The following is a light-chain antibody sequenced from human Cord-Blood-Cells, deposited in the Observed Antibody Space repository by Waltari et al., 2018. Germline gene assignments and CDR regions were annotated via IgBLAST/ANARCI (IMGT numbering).Light chain of an antibody. CDR2: YDD. J-gene: IGLJ3*02. Sequence: QSVLTQPPSVSEAPRQRVTISCSGSSSNIGNHAVNWYQQLPGKAPKLLIYYDDLLPSGVSDRFSGAKSGTSASLAISGLQSEDEADYYCAAWDDSLNAWVFGGGTKLTVL. V-gene: IGLV1-36*01. CDR3: AAWDDSLNAWV. CDR1: SSNIGNHA.